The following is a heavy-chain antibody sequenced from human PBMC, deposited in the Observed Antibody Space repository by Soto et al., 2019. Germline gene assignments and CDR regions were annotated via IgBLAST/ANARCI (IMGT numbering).Heavy chain of an antibody. J-gene: IGHJ3*02. Sequence: QVQLVESGGGVVQPGRSLRLSCAASGFTFSSYGMHWVRQAPGKGLEWVAVIWDDGSNKYYADSVKGRFTISRDNSKNTLYMQMISLRAVDTAVYYCARVRESCGDCSDAFDIWGQGTMVTVSS. D-gene: IGHD2-21*02. CDR2: IWDDGSNK. V-gene: IGHV3-33*01. CDR1: GFTFSSYG. CDR3: ARVRESCGDCSDAFDI.